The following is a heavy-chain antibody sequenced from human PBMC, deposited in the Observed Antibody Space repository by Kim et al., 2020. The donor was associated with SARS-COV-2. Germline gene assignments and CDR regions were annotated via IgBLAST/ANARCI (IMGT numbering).Heavy chain of an antibody. CDR3: TTAFEF. V-gene: IGHV3-74*01. CDR2: NNEGTPA. Sequence: NNEGTPAYYADYVKGRFTISRDNAKNTVYLQRNSLGAEDTAVYYCTTAFEFWGQGTLVTVSS. J-gene: IGHJ4*02.